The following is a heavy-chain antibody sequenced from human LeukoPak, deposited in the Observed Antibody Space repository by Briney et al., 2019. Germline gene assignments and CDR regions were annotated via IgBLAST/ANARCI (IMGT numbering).Heavy chain of an antibody. CDR1: GFTFSSYA. CDR2: ISGSGGST. CDR3: AKVRPYYDILTGYLDY. V-gene: IGHV3-23*01. D-gene: IGHD3-9*01. J-gene: IGHJ4*02. Sequence: PGGSLRLSCAASGFTFSSYAMSWVRQAPGKGLEWVSAISGSGGSTYYADSVKGRFTISRDNSKNTLYLQMNSLRAEDTAVYYCAKVRPYYDILTGYLDYWGQGTLVTVSS.